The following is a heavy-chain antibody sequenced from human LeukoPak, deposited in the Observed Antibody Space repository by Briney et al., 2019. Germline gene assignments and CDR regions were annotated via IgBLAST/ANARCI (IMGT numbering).Heavy chain of an antibody. J-gene: IGHJ6*02. D-gene: IGHD4-17*01. Sequence: ASVKVSCKASGYTFTSYGISWVRQAPGQGLEWMGWISAYNGNTNYAQKLQGRVTTITDTSTSTAYMELRSLRSDDTAVYYCARDRAYGDYDYYGMDVWGQGTTVTVSS. CDR3: ARDRAYGDYDYYGMDV. CDR2: ISAYNGNT. CDR1: GYTFTSYG. V-gene: IGHV1-18*01.